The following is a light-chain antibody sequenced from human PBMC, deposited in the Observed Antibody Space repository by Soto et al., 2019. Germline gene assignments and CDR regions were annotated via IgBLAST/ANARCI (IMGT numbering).Light chain of an antibody. Sequence: QSVLTQPASVSGSPGQSITISCAGTSSDVGDYDYVSWYQQHPGKAPKLMIYHVTYRPSGVSNRYSGSKSGNSASLTISGLQADDEADYYCCSLTTSHTYVFGSGTKLTVL. CDR1: SSDVGDYDY. J-gene: IGLJ1*01. CDR2: HVT. V-gene: IGLV2-14*03. CDR3: CSLTTSHTYV.